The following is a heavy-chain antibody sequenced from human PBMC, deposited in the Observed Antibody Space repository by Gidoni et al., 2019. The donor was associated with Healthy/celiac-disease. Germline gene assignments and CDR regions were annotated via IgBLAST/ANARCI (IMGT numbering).Heavy chain of an antibody. D-gene: IGHD2-15*01. Sequence: EVQLVESGGGLVQPGGSLRLSCAASGFTFSSYWMHWVRQAPGKGLVWVSRINSDGSSTSYADSVKGRFTISRDNAKNTLYLQMNSLRAEDTAVYYCAREVVVAATPEVLDYWGQGTLVTVSS. V-gene: IGHV3-74*01. CDR1: GFTFSSYW. CDR2: INSDGSST. CDR3: AREVVVAATPEVLDY. J-gene: IGHJ4*02.